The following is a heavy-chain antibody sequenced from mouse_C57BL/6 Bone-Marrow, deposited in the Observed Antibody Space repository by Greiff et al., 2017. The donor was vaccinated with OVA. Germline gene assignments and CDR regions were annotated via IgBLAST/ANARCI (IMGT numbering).Heavy chain of an antibody. J-gene: IGHJ2*01. CDR2: ISSGSSTI. V-gene: IGHV5-17*01. CDR1: GFTFSDYG. D-gene: IGHD3-2*02. Sequence: EVKVVESGGGLVKPGGSLKLSCAASGFTFSDYGMHWVRQAPEKGLEWVAYISSGSSTIYYADTVKGRFTISRDNAKNTLFLQMTSLRSEDTAMYYCARDSSGYPYYFDYWGQGTTLTVSS. CDR3: ARDSSGYPYYFDY.